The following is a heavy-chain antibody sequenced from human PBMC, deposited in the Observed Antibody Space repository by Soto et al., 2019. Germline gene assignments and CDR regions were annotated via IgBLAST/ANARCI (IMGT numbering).Heavy chain of an antibody. CDR3: AGDRTYTSGYYHFFDY. V-gene: IGHV3-48*02. Sequence: EVQLVESGGGLIQPGGSLRLSCEASGFIFSSHDMNWVRQAPGKGLEWVAYISSSGTIQYADSAKGRFTISRDNAKNSLHPQMNSLRDEDTAVYYCAGDRTYTSGYYHFFDYWGQGTLVTVSS. CDR2: ISSSGTI. J-gene: IGHJ4*02. D-gene: IGHD3-22*01. CDR1: GFIFSSHD.